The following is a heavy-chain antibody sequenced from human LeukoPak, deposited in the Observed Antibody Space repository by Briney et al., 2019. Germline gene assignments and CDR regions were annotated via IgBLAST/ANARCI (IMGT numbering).Heavy chain of an antibody. J-gene: IGHJ4*02. CDR2: IWYDGSNK. CDR1: GFTFSSYG. V-gene: IGHV3-33*01. Sequence: GGSLRLSCAAPGFTFSSYGMHWVRQAPGKGLEWVAVIWYDGSNKYYADSVKGRFTISRDNSKNTLYLQMNSLRAEDTAVYYCARGFDDSSGYYFDYWGQGTLVTVSS. D-gene: IGHD3-22*01. CDR3: ARGFDDSSGYYFDY.